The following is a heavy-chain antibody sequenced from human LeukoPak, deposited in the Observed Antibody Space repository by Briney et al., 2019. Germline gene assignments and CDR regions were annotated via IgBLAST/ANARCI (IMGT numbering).Heavy chain of an antibody. J-gene: IGHJ4*02. D-gene: IGHD3-3*01. CDR1: GFTFSSYA. V-gene: IGHV3-23*01. CDR2: ISGGAGST. Sequence: GGSLRLSCAASGFTFSSYAMSWVRQAPGKGLRGVSIISGGAGSTYYTNSVKGRFTISRDNSKHTLYLQMNSLRAEDTALYYCASGVAIFGAPLDYWGQGTLVTVSS. CDR3: ASGVAIFGAPLDY.